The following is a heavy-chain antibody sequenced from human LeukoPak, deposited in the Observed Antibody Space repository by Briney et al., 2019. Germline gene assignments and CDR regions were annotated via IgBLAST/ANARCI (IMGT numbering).Heavy chain of an antibody. Sequence: GASVKVSCKASGYRFTGYYMHWVRQAPGQGLEWMGWINPNSGGTSYAQRFQGRVTMTRDTSISTAYMELSRLRSDDTAVYYCASNPSHGSGILYYFDYWGQGTLVTVSS. CDR2: INPNSGGT. CDR1: GYRFTGYY. D-gene: IGHD3-10*01. J-gene: IGHJ4*02. CDR3: ASNPSHGSGILYYFDY. V-gene: IGHV1-2*02.